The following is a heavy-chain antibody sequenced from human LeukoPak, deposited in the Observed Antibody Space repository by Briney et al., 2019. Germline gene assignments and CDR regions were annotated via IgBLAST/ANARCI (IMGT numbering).Heavy chain of an antibody. J-gene: IGHJ4*02. D-gene: IGHD6-13*01. CDR1: GGSISSYY. V-gene: IGHV4-4*07. CDR2: IYTSGST. CDR3: ARDVNRGSSWAFDY. Sequence: LETLSLTCTVSGGSISSYYWSWIRQPAGKGLEWIGRIYTSGSTNYNPSLKSRVTMSVDTSKNQFSLKLSSVTAADTAVYYCARDVNRGSSWAFDYWGQGTLVTVSS.